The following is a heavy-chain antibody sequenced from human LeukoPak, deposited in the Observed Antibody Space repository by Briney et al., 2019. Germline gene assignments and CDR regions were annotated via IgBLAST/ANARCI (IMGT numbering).Heavy chain of an antibody. J-gene: IGHJ6*02. V-gene: IGHV1-46*01. CDR3: ARDTRTMTAVTRGQHYYYGLDV. CDR1: GYTFTNDY. D-gene: IGHD4-17*01. Sequence: ASVKVSCKAAGYTFTNDYLHWVRHAPGHGLEWMAIINPSDGGTYYEQKLQGRVTVTRDTSTGTVYMELSSLRSEDTAVYYCARDTRTMTAVTRGQHYYYGLDVWGQGTTVTVSS. CDR2: INPSDGGT.